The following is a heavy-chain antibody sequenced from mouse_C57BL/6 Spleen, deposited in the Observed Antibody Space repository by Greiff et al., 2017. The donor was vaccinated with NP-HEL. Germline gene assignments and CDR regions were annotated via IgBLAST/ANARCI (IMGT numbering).Heavy chain of an antibody. CDR2: IDPANGNT. CDR1: GFNIKNTY. J-gene: IGHJ1*03. CDR3: ARPSTVVAHWYFDV. D-gene: IGHD1-1*01. Sequence: VQLQQPGAELVKPGASVKLSCTASGFNIKNTYMHWVKQRPEQGLEWIGRIDPANGNTKYAPKFQGKATITADTSSNTAYLQLSSLTSEDTAIYYCARPSTVVAHWYFDVWGTGTTVTVSS. V-gene: IGHV14-3*01.